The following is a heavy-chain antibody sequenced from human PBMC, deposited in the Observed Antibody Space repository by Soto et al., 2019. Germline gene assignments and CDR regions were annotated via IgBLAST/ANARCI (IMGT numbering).Heavy chain of an antibody. V-gene: IGHV3-9*02. Sequence: PGGSLRLSCAASGFTSDDYAMHWVRQAPGKGLEWVSGISWNSGSIGYADSVKGRFTISRDNAKNSLYLQMNSLRAEDTALYYCAKDPFPSAAGVFDYWGQGTVVTVSS. J-gene: IGHJ4*02. CDR2: ISWNSGSI. CDR3: AKDPFPSAAGVFDY. D-gene: IGHD6-19*01. CDR1: GFTSDDYA.